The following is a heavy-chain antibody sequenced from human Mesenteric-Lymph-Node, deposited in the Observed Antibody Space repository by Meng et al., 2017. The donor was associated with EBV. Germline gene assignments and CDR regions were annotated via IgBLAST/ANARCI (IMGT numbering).Heavy chain of an antibody. CDR2: INAGEST. J-gene: IGHJ4*02. CDR1: GGSFSGDY. D-gene: IGHD4-17*01. Sequence: QVRLQQWGAGLLKPSETLPLTSAVYGGSFSGDYWTWIRQPPGKGLEWIGEINAGESTNYNPSLKSRVTMSIDTSKNQFSLKLSSVTAADTAVYYCARTIAGEYGDYVVPLDYWGQGTLVTVSS. CDR3: ARTIAGEYGDYVVPLDY. V-gene: IGHV4-34*01.